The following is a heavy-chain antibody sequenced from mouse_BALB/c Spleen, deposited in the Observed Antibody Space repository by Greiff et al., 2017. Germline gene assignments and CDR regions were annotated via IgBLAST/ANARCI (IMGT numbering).Heavy chain of an antibody. V-gene: IGHV2-2*02. Sequence: VHLVESGPGLVQPSQSLSITCTVSGFSLTSYGVHWVRQSPGKGLEWLGVIWSGGSTDYNAAFISRLSISKDNSKSQVFFKMNSLQANDAAIYYCARNKNYRYETAWFAYWGQGTLVTVSA. CDR2: IWSGGST. D-gene: IGHD2-14*01. CDR3: ARNKNYRYETAWFAY. J-gene: IGHJ3*01. CDR1: GFSLTSYG.